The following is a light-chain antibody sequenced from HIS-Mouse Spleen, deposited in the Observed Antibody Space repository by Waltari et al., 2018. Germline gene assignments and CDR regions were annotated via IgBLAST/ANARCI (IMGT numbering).Light chain of an antibody. J-gene: IGLJ2*01. V-gene: IGLV3-10*01. Sequence: SSELTQPPSVSVSPGQTARIPCPGAALPKNYAYWYQQKSGQAPVLVIYEDSKRPSGIPERFSGSSSGTMATLTISGAQVEDEADYYCYSTDSSGNHRVFGGGTKLTVL. CDR3: YSTDSSGNHRV. CDR2: EDS. CDR1: ALPKNY.